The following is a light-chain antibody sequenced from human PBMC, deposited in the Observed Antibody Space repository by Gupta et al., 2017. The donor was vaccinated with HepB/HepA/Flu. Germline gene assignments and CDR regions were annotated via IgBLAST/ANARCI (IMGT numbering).Light chain of an antibody. Sequence: DIQMTPSPSPLSASVGDRVTITCRASQSISSYLNWYQQKPGKAPKLLIYAASSLQSGVPSRFSGSGSGTDFTLTISRLQPEDFATYYCQQSYSTPRTFGQGTKVEIK. J-gene: IGKJ1*01. CDR3: QQSYSTPRT. CDR2: AAS. V-gene: IGKV1-39*01. CDR1: QSISSY.